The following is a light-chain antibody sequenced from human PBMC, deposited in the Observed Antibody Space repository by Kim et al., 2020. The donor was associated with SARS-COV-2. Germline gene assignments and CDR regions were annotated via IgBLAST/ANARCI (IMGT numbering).Light chain of an antibody. Sequence: SLSPGERATLSCRASQSVSTSLTWYQQKPGQAPRLLIYDASNRATGIPARFSGSGSGTDFTLTISSLEPEDFAIYYCQQRSNWPLTFGGGTKVQIK. V-gene: IGKV3-11*01. CDR3: QQRSNWPLT. CDR2: DAS. J-gene: IGKJ4*01. CDR1: QSVSTS.